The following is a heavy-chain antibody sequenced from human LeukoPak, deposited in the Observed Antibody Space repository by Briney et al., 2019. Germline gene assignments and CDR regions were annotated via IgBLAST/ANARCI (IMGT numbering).Heavy chain of an antibody. J-gene: IGHJ5*02. CDR3: ARNLGFCSSSSCYSWFGP. V-gene: IGHV4-59*01. D-gene: IGHD2-2*01. CDR2: SGIT. CDR1: GGSISSFY. Sequence: SETLSLTCTVSGGSISSFYWSWIRLPPGEGLEWIGYSGITNYNPSLKSRVTISVDTSKNQFSLKLSSVTAADTAVYYCARNLGFCSSSSCYSWFGPWGRGTLVTVSS.